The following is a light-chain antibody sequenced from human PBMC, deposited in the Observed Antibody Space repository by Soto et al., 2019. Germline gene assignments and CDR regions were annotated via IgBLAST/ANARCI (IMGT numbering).Light chain of an antibody. CDR2: GAS. CDR1: QSVSSN. CDR3: QQYNNCPT. Sequence: EIVMTQSQATLSVSTGDRATLSCRASQSVSSNLAWYQQKPGQAPRLLIYGASTRATGIPARFSGSGSGTEFTLTFSGLQSKDFTLYYCQQYNNCPTFGQGTKVEIK. J-gene: IGKJ1*01. V-gene: IGKV3-15*01.